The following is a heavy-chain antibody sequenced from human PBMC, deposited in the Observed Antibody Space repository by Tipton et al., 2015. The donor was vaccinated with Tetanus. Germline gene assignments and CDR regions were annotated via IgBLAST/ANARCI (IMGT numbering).Heavy chain of an antibody. V-gene: IGHV5-51*01. Sequence: QLVQSGAEVRKPGESLKISCKGSGYTFNNFWIGWARQKPGKGLEWTGIIYPGDSDTRYSPSFQGQVTISADRSNSTAYLQWSSLKASDTAMYYCARHRAGTFASWFDPWGQGTLVTVSS. CDR1: GYTFNNFW. CDR3: ARHRAGTFASWFDP. CDR2: IYPGDSDT. J-gene: IGHJ5*02. D-gene: IGHD2/OR15-2a*01.